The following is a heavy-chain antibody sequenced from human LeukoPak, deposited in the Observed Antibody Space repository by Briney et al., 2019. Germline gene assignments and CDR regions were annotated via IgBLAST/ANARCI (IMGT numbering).Heavy chain of an antibody. CDR3: ATDPHHRSIYDY. V-gene: IGHV1-24*01. J-gene: IGHJ4*02. CDR1: GYTLTELS. CDR2: FDPEDGET. Sequence: ASVKVPCKVSGYTLTELSMHWVRQAPGKGLEWMGGFDPEDGETIYARKFQGRVTMTEDTSTDTAYMELSSLRSEDTAVYYCATDPHHRSIYDYWGQGTLVTVSS. D-gene: IGHD1-14*01.